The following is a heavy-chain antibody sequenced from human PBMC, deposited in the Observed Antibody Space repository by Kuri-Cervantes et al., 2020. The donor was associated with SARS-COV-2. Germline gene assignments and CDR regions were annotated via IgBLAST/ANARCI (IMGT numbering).Heavy chain of an antibody. CDR3: AGFLKGIVGGKKYYFDY. CDR2: INHSGST. Sequence: SETLSLTCAVYGGSFSGYYWSWIRQPPGKGLEWIGEINHSGSTNYNPSLKSRVTISVDTSKNQFSLKLSSVIAADTAVYYCAGFLKGIVGGKKYYFDYWGQGTLVTVSS. V-gene: IGHV4-34*01. CDR1: GGSFSGYY. D-gene: IGHD3-16*01. J-gene: IGHJ4*02.